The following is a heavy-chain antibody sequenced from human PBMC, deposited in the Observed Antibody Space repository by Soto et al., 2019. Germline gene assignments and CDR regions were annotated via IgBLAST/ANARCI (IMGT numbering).Heavy chain of an antibody. D-gene: IGHD2-2*02. CDR2: ISAYNGNT. J-gene: IGHJ6*02. CDR3: ARDIPPGGSYYYYGMDV. CDR1: GYTFTSYG. V-gene: IGHV1-18*04. Sequence: QVQLVQSGAEVKKPGASVKVSCKASGYTFTSYGISWVGQAPGQGLEWMGWISAYNGNTNYAQKLQGRVTMTTDTSTRTGYIELRGLRPDDTAVYYCARDIPPGGSYYYYGMDVWGQGTTVTVSS.